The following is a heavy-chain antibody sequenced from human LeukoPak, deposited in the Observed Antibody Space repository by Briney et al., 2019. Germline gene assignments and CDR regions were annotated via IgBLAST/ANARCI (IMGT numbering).Heavy chain of an antibody. CDR3: ARGTEYYFDY. CDR1: GYTFTGSY. D-gene: IGHD1-1*01. V-gene: IGHV1-2*06. J-gene: IGHJ4*02. CDR2: INPNSGGT. Sequence: GASVKASCKASGYTFTGSYMHWVRQAPGQGLEWMGRINPNSGGTNYAQKFQGRVTMTRDTSISTAYMDLTRLRSDDTAVYYCARGTEYYFDYWGQGTLVTVSS.